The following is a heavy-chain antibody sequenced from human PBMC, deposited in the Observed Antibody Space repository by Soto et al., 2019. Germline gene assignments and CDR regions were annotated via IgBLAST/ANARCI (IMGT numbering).Heavy chain of an antibody. CDR3: ARVARMPPPDKRSDYYFDY. V-gene: IGHV4-59*01. CDR1: GGSISSYY. J-gene: IGHJ4*02. CDR2: IYYSGST. D-gene: IGHD1-26*01. Sequence: PSETLSLTCTVSGGSISSYYWSWIRQPPGKGLEWIGYIYYSGSTNYNPSLKSRVTISVDTSKNQFSLKLSSVTAADTAVYYCARVARMPPPDKRSDYYFDYWGQGTLVTVSS.